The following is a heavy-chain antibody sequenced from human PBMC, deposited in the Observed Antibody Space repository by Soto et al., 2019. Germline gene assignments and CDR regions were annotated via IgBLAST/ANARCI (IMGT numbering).Heavy chain of an antibody. CDR3: ARSSVRGWSY. J-gene: IGHJ4*02. D-gene: IGHD3-10*02. Sequence: PSETLSLSCAVYGGSCSGSYWTWIRQPPGKVLEWIGEITDSGSTNYNPSLKSRVTISVDTSKNQFSLNLNSVTAADTAVYYCARSSVRGWSYWGQGTLVTVSS. CDR2: ITDSGST. V-gene: IGHV4-34*01. CDR1: GGSCSGSY.